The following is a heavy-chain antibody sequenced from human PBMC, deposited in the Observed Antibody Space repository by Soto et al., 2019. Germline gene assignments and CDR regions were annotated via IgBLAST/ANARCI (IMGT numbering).Heavy chain of an antibody. Sequence: PSETLSLTCTVSGGSISSYYWSWIRQPPGKGLEWIGYIYHSGSTYYNPSLKSRVTISVDRSKNQFSLKLSSVTAADTAVYYCASSNGLGFDYWGKGTLVTVSS. CDR1: GGSISSYY. CDR2: IYHSGST. CDR3: ASSNGLGFDY. D-gene: IGHD2-8*01. J-gene: IGHJ4*02. V-gene: IGHV4-59*12.